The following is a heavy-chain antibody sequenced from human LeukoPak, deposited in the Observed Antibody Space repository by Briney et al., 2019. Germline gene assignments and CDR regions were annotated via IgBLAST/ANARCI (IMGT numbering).Heavy chain of an antibody. CDR3: VAYYDFWSGYYLEYYFDY. V-gene: IGHV3-21*04. CDR2: ITSRSYI. Sequence: GGSLRLSCAASGFTFSTYTMTWVRQAPGKGLEWVSSITSRSYIYYADSLKGRFTISRDNAQNSLYLQMNSLRAEDTAVYYCVAYYDFWSGYYLEYYFDYWGQGTLVTVSS. CDR1: GFTFSTYT. D-gene: IGHD3-3*01. J-gene: IGHJ4*02.